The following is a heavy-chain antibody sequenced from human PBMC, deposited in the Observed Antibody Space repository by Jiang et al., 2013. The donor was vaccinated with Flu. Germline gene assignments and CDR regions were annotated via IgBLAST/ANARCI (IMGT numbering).Heavy chain of an antibody. V-gene: IGHV1-69*01. CDR2: ITALFGTT. Sequence: GAEVKKPGASVKVSCEASGVIFNSYAISWVRLAPGQGLEWMGGITALFGTTNYAQNFQGRVTITADESTRTVYMELSSLRSEDTAVYYCAKSPTYYYSYMDVWGKGTTVTVSS. CDR3: AKSPTYYYSYMDV. CDR1: GVIFNSYA. J-gene: IGHJ6*03.